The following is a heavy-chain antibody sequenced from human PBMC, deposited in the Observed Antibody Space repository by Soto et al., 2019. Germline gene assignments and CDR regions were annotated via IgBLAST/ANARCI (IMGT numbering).Heavy chain of an antibody. CDR1: GYTFTGYY. J-gene: IGHJ5*02. D-gene: IGHD6-6*01. Sequence: PSVKVSCKASGYTFTGYYMHWVRQAPGQGLEWMGWINPNSGGTNYAQKFQGRVTMTRDTSISTAYMELSRLRSDDTAVYYCARGRYSSSSVWFDPWGQGTLVTVSS. CDR2: INPNSGGT. CDR3: ARGRYSSSSVWFDP. V-gene: IGHV1-2*02.